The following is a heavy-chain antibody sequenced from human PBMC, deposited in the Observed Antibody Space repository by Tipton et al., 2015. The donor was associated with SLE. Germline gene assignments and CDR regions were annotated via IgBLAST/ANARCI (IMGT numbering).Heavy chain of an antibody. D-gene: IGHD6-13*01. CDR2: INHSGST. CDR3: ARLGMAAAGTGPYYFDY. Sequence: TLSLTCAVYGGSFSGYYWSWIRQPPGKGLEWIGEINHSGSTNYNPSLKSRVTISVDTSKNQFSLKLSSVTAADTAVYYCARLGMAAAGTGPYYFDYWGQGTVVAVSS. V-gene: IGHV4-34*01. J-gene: IGHJ4*02. CDR1: GGSFSGYY.